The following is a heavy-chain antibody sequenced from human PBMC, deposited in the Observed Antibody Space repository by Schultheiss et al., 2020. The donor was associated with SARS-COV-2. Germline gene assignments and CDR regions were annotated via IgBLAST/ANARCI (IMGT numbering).Heavy chain of an antibody. CDR2: ISYDGSNK. Sequence: GGSLRLSCAASGFTFSSYGMHWVRQAPGKGLEWVAVISYDGSNKYYADSVKGRFTISRDNSKNTLYLQMNSLRAEDTAVYYCARGGSSGHYYYYGMDVWGQGTTVTVSS. V-gene: IGHV3-30*03. CDR3: ARGGSSGHYYYYGMDV. J-gene: IGHJ6*02. D-gene: IGHD6-6*01. CDR1: GFTFSSYG.